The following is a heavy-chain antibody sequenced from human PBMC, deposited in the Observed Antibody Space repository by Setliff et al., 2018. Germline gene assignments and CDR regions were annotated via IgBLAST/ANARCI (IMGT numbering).Heavy chain of an antibody. D-gene: IGHD6-13*01. V-gene: IGHV1-18*01. Sequence: ASVKVSCKASGYTFTSYGISWVRQAPGQGLEWMGWINAGNGNTKYSQNFQGRVTVTTDTFTNTGYMELRSLRSDDTAFYYCARADYSSSLHYFDCWGRGTLVTVSS. CDR1: GYTFTSYG. CDR3: ARADYSSSLHYFDC. CDR2: INAGNGNT. J-gene: IGHJ4*02.